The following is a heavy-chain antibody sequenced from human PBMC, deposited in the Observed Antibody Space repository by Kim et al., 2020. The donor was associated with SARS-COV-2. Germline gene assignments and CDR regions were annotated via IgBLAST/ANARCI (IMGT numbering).Heavy chain of an antibody. D-gene: IGHD6-19*01. V-gene: IGHV1-8*01. CDR1: GYTFTSYD. Sequence: ASVKVSCKASGYTFTSYDINWVRQATGQGLEWMGWMNPNSGNTGYAQKFQGRVTMTRNTSISTAYMELSSLRSEDTAVYYCPRLGYSSGWYDPYYYYGMDVWGQGTTVTVSS. CDR3: PRLGYSSGWYDPYYYYGMDV. J-gene: IGHJ6*02. CDR2: MNPNSGNT.